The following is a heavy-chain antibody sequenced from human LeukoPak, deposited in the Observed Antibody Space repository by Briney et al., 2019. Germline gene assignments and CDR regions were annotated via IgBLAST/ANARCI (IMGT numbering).Heavy chain of an antibody. CDR1: GYTFTSYY. CDR2: INPSGGST. J-gene: IGHJ4*02. Sequence: ASVKVSCKASGYTFTSYYMHWVRQAPGQGLEWMGIINPSGGSTSYAQKFQGRVTMTRDTSTSTVYMELSSLRSEDTAVYYCGRGYGGQTIPNPFDYWGQGTLVTVSS. CDR3: GRGYGGQTIPNPFDY. V-gene: IGHV1-46*01. D-gene: IGHD4-17*01.